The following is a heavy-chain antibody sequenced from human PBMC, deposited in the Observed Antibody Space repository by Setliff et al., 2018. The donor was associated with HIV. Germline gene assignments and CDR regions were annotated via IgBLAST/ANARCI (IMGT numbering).Heavy chain of an antibody. D-gene: IGHD2-8*01. CDR3: AKGQLPYCTNGVCYAIDY. V-gene: IGHV3-23*01. J-gene: IGHJ4*02. CDR2: ISGSGGST. Sequence: GGSLRLSCAASGFTFSSYAMSWVRQAPGKGLEWVSAISGSGGSTYYADPVKGRFTSSRDNSKNTLYLQMNSLRAEDTAVYYCAKGQLPYCTNGVCYAIDYWGQGTLVTVSS. CDR1: GFTFSSYA.